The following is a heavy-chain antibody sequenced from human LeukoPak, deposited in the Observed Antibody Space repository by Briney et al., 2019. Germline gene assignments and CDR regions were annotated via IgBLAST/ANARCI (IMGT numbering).Heavy chain of an antibody. D-gene: IGHD1-1*01. J-gene: IGHJ4*02. Sequence: PSETLSLTCTVSAGSISSYYWSWIRQPPGKGLEWIGYIYYSGSTNYNPSLKSRVTISVDTSKNQFSLKLSSVTAADTAVYYCARDLEGHFDYWGQGTLVTVSS. CDR2: IYYSGST. CDR1: AGSISSYY. V-gene: IGHV4-59*12. CDR3: ARDLEGHFDY.